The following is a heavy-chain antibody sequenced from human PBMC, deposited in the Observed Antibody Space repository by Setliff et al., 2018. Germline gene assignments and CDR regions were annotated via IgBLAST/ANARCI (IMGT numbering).Heavy chain of an antibody. CDR2: INPSGGLT. V-gene: IGHV1-46*03. Sequence: ASVKVSCKASGYTLSKYYMHWVRQAPGQGLEWMGIINPSGGLTKYAQKFQGRVTMTSDTSTNTVYLEVSSLRSEDTAVYFCARDRFYNSWSGTSITAPHDAFDILGQGTMVTVSS. D-gene: IGHD3-3*01. CDR1: GYTLSKYY. CDR3: ARDRFYNSWSGTSITAPHDAFDI. J-gene: IGHJ3*02.